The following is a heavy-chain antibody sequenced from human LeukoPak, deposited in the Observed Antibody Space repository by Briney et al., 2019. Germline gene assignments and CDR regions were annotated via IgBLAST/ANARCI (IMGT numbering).Heavy chain of an antibody. CDR1: GGTFSSYA. D-gene: IGHD2-2*01. CDR2: IIPIFGTA. V-gene: IGHV1-69*01. Sequence: ASVKVSCKASGGTFSSYAISWVRQAPGQGLEWMGGIIPIFGTANYAQKFQGRVTITADESTSTAYMELSSLRSEDTAVYYCAKGPYCSSTSCWYFDYWGQGTLVTVSS. CDR3: AKGPYCSSTSCWYFDY. J-gene: IGHJ4*02.